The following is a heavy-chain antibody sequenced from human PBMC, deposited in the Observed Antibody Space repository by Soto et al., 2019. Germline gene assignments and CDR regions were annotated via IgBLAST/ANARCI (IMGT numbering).Heavy chain of an antibody. CDR2: IYYSGST. Sequence: SETLSLTCTVSGGSISSSSYYWGWIRQPPGKGLELIGSIYYSGSTYYNPSLKSRVTISVDTSKNQFSLKLSSVTAADTVVYYCASSIEAAAAGHDAFDIWGQGTMVTVSS. D-gene: IGHD6-13*01. CDR3: ASSIEAAAAGHDAFDI. V-gene: IGHV4-39*01. CDR1: GGSISSSSYY. J-gene: IGHJ3*02.